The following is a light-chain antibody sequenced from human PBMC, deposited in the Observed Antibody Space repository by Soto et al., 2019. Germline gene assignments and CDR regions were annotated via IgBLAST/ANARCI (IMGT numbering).Light chain of an antibody. J-gene: IGKJ4*01. V-gene: IGKV1-5*03. CDR3: QQYESYPLT. CDR1: ESISSW. Sequence: DIQMTQSPSTLSASVGDRVTITCRASESISSWLAWYQQKPGKAPKLLIYEASSVESGVPSRFSGSGSGTEFTLTISSLQPDDFATYSCQQYESYPLTFGGGTKVEIK. CDR2: EAS.